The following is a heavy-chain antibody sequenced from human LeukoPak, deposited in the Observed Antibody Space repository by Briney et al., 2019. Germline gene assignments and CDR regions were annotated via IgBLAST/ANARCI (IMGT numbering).Heavy chain of an antibody. V-gene: IGHV3-53*01. CDR3: ARVRLEYSSSYFDY. D-gene: IGHD6-6*01. CDR2: IYSGGST. J-gene: IGHJ4*02. CDR1: GFTFDDHG. Sequence: PGRSLRLSCAASGFTFDDHGMHWVRQAPGKGLEWVSVIYSGGSTYYADSVKGRFTISRDNSKNTLYLQMNSLRAEDTAVYYCARVRLEYSSSYFDYWGQGTLVTVSS.